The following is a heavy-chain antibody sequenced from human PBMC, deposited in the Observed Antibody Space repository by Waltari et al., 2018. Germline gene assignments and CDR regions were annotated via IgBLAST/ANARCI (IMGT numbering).Heavy chain of an antibody. CDR2: IISSGGST. CDR1: GFTVSSYA. D-gene: IGHD1-1*01. Sequence: EVQLLESGGGLVQPGGSLRLSCAASGFTVSSYAMNWVRQAPGKGLEWVSAIISSGGSTYYADSVKGRFTISRDNSKNTLYLQMNSLTDEDTAVYYCASLTTRTVPPFDYWGQGTLVTVS. V-gene: IGHV3-23*01. CDR3: ASLTTRTVPPFDY. J-gene: IGHJ4*02.